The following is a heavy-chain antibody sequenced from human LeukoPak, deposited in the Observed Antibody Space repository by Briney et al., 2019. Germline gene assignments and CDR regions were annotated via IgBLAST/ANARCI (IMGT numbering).Heavy chain of an antibody. D-gene: IGHD5-12*01. CDR1: GFVFSNYA. CDR3: ARVGFSGYDS. Sequence: GGSLRLSCATSGFVFSNYAMNWVRQAPGKGLEYVSAITVDGSTPYYANSVKGRFTISRDNSRNTLYLQMGSLGSEDMAVYYCARVGFSGYDSWGQGTLVTASS. CDR2: ITVDGSTP. J-gene: IGHJ5*02. V-gene: IGHV3-64*01.